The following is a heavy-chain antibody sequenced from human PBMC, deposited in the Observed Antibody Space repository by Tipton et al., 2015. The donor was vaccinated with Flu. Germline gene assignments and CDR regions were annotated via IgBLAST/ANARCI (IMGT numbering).Heavy chain of an antibody. D-gene: IGHD3-9*01. J-gene: IGHJ4*02. CDR3: AKDQNHDILTGLDY. CDR2: INGGGEST. V-gene: IGHV3-23*01. CDR1: GFIFRVYA. Sequence: GSLRLSCAAPGFIFRVYAMSWVRQAPGKGLEWVSGINGGGESTYYADSVKGRFTISSDNSKSTLYLQMNSLRAEDTAVYYCAKDQNHDILTGLDYWGQGTLVTVSS.